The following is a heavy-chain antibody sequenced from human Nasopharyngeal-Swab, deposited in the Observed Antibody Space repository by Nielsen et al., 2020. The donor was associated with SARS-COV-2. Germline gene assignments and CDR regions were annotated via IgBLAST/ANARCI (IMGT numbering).Heavy chain of an antibody. CDR2: ISSSGSTI. CDR1: GFTFSDYY. D-gene: IGHD3-3*01. CDR3: AREYYDFWSGYYYYYGMDV. Sequence: GESLKISCAASGFTFSDYYMSWIRQAPGKGLEWVSYISSSGSTIYYADSAKGRFTISRDNAKNSLYLQMNSLRAEDTAVYYCAREYYDFWSGYYYYYGMDVWGQGTTVTVSS. J-gene: IGHJ6*02. V-gene: IGHV3-11*01.